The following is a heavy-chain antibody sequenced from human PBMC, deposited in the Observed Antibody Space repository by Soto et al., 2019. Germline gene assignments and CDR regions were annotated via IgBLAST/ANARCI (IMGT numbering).Heavy chain of an antibody. Sequence: QVQLQQWGAGLLKPSETLSLTCAVYGGSFRGYYWSWIRQPPGKGLEWIGEINHSGSTNYNPSLKSRVTKTVDASKNQFSLRLSSVAAADTAGYYCVRPSSSWYQFDDWGQGTLVTVSS. J-gene: IGHJ4*02. V-gene: IGHV4-34*01. D-gene: IGHD6-13*01. CDR3: VRPSSSWYQFDD. CDR2: INHSGST. CDR1: GGSFRGYY.